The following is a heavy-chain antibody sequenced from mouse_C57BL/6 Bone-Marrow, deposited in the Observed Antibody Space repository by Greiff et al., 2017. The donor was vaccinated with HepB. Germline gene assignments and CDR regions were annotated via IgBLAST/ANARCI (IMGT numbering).Heavy chain of an antibody. CDR1: GYAFSSSW. V-gene: IGHV1-82*01. D-gene: IGHD2-4*01. CDR3: ARPNYDGYYFDY. Sequence: VQLQQSGPELVKPGASVKISCKASGYAFSSSWMNWVKQRPGKGLEWIGRIYPGDGDTNYNGKFKGKATLTADKSSSTAYMQLSSLTSEDSAVYFCARPNYDGYYFDYWGQGTTLTVSS. CDR2: IYPGDGDT. J-gene: IGHJ2*01.